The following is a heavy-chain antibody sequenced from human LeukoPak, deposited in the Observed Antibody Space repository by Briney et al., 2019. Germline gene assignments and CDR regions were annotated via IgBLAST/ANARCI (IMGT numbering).Heavy chain of an antibody. Sequence: SETLSLTCTVSGDFITSHYWIWIRQPPGKGLEWIGFIYYSGSTNYNPSLKSRVTISLDTSKTQFSLRLSSVTAADTAVYYCARGLGYCSSTSCLGHGFDIWGQGTAATVSS. D-gene: IGHD2-2*01. CDR2: IYYSGST. V-gene: IGHV4-59*11. CDR1: GDFITSHY. CDR3: ARGLGYCSSTSCLGHGFDI. J-gene: IGHJ3*02.